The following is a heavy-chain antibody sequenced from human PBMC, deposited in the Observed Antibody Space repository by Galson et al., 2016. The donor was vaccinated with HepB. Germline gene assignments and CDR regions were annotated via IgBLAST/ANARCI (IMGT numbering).Heavy chain of an antibody. V-gene: IGHV3-48*02. J-gene: IGHJ4*02. D-gene: IGHD6-25*01. Sequence: SLRLSCAASGFIFSSYDMNWVRQAPGKGLEWVSLITSDGSSVYYAGSVKGRFTMSRDNAQNSLYLQMNSLRDEDTAIYYCVRDASGWDDFDYWGQGTLVTVSS. CDR3: VRDASGWDDFDY. CDR1: GFIFSSYD. CDR2: ITSDGSSV.